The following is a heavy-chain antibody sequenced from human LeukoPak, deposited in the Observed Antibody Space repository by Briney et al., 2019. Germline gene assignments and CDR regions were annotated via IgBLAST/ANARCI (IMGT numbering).Heavy chain of an antibody. CDR1: GGSMNNYY. CDR3: ARYTGTDSGRWLDP. Sequence: PSETLYLTCSVSGGSMNNYYWSWIRRPPGRGLEWIGYIHYTGATSYSPSLKSRVTISLDTPKNEFSLKLSSVTAADMAVYYCARYTGTDSGRWLDPWSQGTLVTVSS. CDR2: IHYTGAT. J-gene: IGHJ5*02. V-gene: IGHV4-59*01. D-gene: IGHD1-26*01.